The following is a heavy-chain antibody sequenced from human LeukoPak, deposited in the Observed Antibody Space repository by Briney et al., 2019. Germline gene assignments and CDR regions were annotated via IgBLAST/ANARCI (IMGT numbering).Heavy chain of an antibody. V-gene: IGHV1-24*01. Sequence: GASVKVSCKVSGYTLTELSMHWVRQAPGKGLEWMGGFDPEDGETIYAQKFQGRVTMTEDTSTDTAYMELSSLRSEDTAVYYCARSRVVRGVITQSYYYYGMDVWGQGTTVTVSS. CDR3: ARSRVVRGVITQSYYYYGMDV. D-gene: IGHD3-10*01. J-gene: IGHJ6*02. CDR2: FDPEDGET. CDR1: GYTLTELS.